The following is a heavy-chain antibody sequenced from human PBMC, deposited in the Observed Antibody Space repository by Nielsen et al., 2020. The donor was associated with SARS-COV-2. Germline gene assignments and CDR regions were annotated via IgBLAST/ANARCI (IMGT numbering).Heavy chain of an antibody. CDR3: AAASKGDAFDI. Sequence: ASVKVSCKASGYTFTSYGISWVRQAPGQGLEWMGWISAYNGNTNYAQKLQGRVTITADESTSTAYMELSSLRSEDTAVYYCAAASKGDAFDIWGQGTMVTVSS. V-gene: IGHV1-18*01. D-gene: IGHD6-25*01. CDR1: GYTFTSYG. CDR2: ISAYNGNT. J-gene: IGHJ3*02.